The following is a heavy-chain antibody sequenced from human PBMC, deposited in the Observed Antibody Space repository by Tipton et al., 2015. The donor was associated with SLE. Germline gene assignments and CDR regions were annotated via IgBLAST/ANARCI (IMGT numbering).Heavy chain of an antibody. V-gene: IGHV3-64*01. CDR1: GFTFSSYA. Sequence: GSLRLSCAASGFTFSSYAMHWVRQAPGKGLEYVSAISSNGGSTYYANSVKGRFTISRDNSKNTLYLQMNSLRVEDTAVYYCAKDQFPDYGDYDGGGYIDYWGQGTLVTVSS. CDR2: ISSNGGST. J-gene: IGHJ4*02. D-gene: IGHD4-17*01. CDR3: AKDQFPDYGDYDGGGYIDY.